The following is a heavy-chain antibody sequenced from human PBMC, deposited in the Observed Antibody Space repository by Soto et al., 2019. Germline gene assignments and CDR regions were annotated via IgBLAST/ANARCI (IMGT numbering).Heavy chain of an antibody. CDR2: TYYRSKWYN. V-gene: IGHV6-1*01. Sequence: QVQLQQSGPGLVKPSQTLSLTCAISGDSVSTNSATWDWIRQSPSRGLEWLGRTYYRSKWYNDYALSVKGRXTXNXXTSNDQFSLHLNAVTPDDTAVYYCARLVGNSWLDSWGQGTLVTVSS. CDR1: GDSVSTNSAT. CDR3: ARLVGNSWLDS. D-gene: IGHD2-2*01. J-gene: IGHJ5*01.